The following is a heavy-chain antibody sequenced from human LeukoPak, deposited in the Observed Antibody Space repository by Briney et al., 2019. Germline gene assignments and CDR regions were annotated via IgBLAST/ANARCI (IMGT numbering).Heavy chain of an antibody. CDR3: AYSYYYYGMDV. J-gene: IGHJ6*02. Sequence: SETLSLTCAVYGGSFSGYYWSWIRQPPGKGLEWIGEINHSGSTNYNPSLKSRVTISVDTSKNQFSLKLSSVTAADTAVYYCAYSYYYYGMDVWGQGTTVTVSS. D-gene: IGHD2-15*01. CDR2: INHSGST. CDR1: GGSFSGYY. V-gene: IGHV4-34*01.